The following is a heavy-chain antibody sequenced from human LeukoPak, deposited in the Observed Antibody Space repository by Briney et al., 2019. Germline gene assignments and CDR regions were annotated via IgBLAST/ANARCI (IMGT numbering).Heavy chain of an antibody. CDR3: ARDLPRVYGSGSSIYVHPSGDYGMDV. CDR2: IYYSGST. Sequence: PSQTLSLTCTVSGGSISSGDYYWSWIRQPPGKGLEWIGYIYYSGSTYYNPSLKSRVTISVDTSKNQFSLKLSSVTAADTAVYYCARDLPRVYGSGSSIYVHPSGDYGMDVWGQGTTVTVS. CDR1: GGSISSGDYY. J-gene: IGHJ6*02. V-gene: IGHV4-30-4*01. D-gene: IGHD3-10*01.